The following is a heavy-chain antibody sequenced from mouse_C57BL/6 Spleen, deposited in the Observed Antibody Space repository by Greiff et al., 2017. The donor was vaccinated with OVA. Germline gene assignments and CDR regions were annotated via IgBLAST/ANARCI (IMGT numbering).Heavy chain of an antibody. D-gene: IGHD2-4*01. Sequence: EVKLMESGPGLVKPSQSLSLTCSVTGYSITSGYYWNWIRQFPGNKLEWMGYISYDGSNNYNPSLKNRISITRDTSKNQFFLKLNSVTTEDTATYYCAREDDYDDYFDYWGQGTTLTVSS. J-gene: IGHJ2*01. CDR1: GYSITSGYY. CDR2: ISYDGSN. CDR3: AREDDYDDYFDY. V-gene: IGHV3-6*01.